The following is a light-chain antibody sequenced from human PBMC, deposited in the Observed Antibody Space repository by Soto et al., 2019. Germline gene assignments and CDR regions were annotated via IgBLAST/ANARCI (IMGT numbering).Light chain of an antibody. CDR2: AAS. CDR3: QHSYTTPYT. V-gene: IGKV1-39*01. J-gene: IGKJ2*01. CDR1: QSIIRY. Sequence: DIQMTQSPSSLSASVGDRVTITCRASQSIIRYLNWYQQKPGKAPKLLIYAASSLQSGVPSRFSGSGSGTDFTLTISSLQPEDYATYYCQHSYTTPYTFGQGTKLEIK.